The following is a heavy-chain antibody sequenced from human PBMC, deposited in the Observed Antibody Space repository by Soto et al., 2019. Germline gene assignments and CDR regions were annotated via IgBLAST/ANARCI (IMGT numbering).Heavy chain of an antibody. D-gene: IGHD1-26*01. V-gene: IGHV3-30*18. CDR3: ANVEGGAYPDFDL. J-gene: IGHJ4*02. Sequence: PGGSLRRSCEASGFTFISYGMHWVRQAPGKGLEWVAVISYDGSKKYYAESVKGRFTISRDNSKNTLYLQRNSLRAEDRAVYYCANVEGGAYPDFDLWGQGTLVTVYS. CDR1: GFTFISYG. CDR2: ISYDGSKK.